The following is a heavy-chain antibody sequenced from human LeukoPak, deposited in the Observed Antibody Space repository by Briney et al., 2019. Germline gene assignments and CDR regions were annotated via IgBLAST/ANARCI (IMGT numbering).Heavy chain of an antibody. V-gene: IGHV3-21*01. Sequence: PGGSLRLSCAASGFTFSSYSTNWVRQAPGKGLEWVSSISSSSSYIYYADSVKGRFTISRDNAKNSLYLQMNSLRAEDTAVYYCAKDRGRGHSYGYFDYWGQGTLVTVSS. CDR1: GFTFSSYS. J-gene: IGHJ4*02. CDR3: AKDRGRGHSYGYFDY. CDR2: ISSSSSYI. D-gene: IGHD5-18*01.